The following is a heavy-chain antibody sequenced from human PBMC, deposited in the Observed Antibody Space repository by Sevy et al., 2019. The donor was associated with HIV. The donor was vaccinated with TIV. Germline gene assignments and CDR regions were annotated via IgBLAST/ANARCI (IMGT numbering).Heavy chain of an antibody. CDR3: TIAVTTIY. Sequence: GGSLRLSCTGSGFAFSDYALSWVRQAPGKGLEWVGFIRNKEYNGTTEYAASVKGRFFISRDDSKSVAYLDMNSLKTADTGLCYCTIAVTTIYWGRGTLVTVSS. CDR1: GFAFSDYA. D-gene: IGHD4-4*01. V-gene: IGHV3-49*04. J-gene: IGHJ4*02. CDR2: IRNKEYNGTT.